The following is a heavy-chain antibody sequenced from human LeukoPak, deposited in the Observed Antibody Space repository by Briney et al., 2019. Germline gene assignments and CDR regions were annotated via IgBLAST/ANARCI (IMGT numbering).Heavy chain of an antibody. CDR3: ARDRRYYYDSSGYPDC. V-gene: IGHV1-2*02. D-gene: IGHD3-22*01. J-gene: IGHJ4*02. CDR1: GYTFTGYY. CDR2: INPNSGGT. Sequence: ASVKVSCKASGYTFTGYYMHWVRQAPGQGLEWMGWINPNSGGTNYAQKFQGRVTMTRDTSISTAYMELSRLRSDDTAVYYCARDRRYYYDSSGYPDCWGQGTLVTVSS.